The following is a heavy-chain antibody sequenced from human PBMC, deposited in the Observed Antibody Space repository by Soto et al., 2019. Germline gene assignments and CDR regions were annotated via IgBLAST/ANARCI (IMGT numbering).Heavy chain of an antibody. V-gene: IGHV4-30-4*01. CDR1: GGSISSGDYY. J-gene: IGHJ4*02. CDR2: IYYSGIT. CDR3: ARRRGIVGATDYFDY. D-gene: IGHD1-26*01. Sequence: PSETLSLTCTVSGGSISSGDYYWSWIRHPPGKGLEWIGYIYYSGITYYNPSLKSRVTISVDTSKNQFSLKLSSVTAADTAVYYCARRRGIVGATDYFDYWGQGTLVTVSS.